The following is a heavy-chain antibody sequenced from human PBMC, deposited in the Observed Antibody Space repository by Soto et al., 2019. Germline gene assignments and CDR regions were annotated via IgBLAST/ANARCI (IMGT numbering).Heavy chain of an antibody. CDR1: GFTVSSNY. D-gene: IGHD5-18*01. V-gene: IGHV3-53*04. Sequence: GGSLRLSCAASGFTVSSNYMSWVRQAPGKGLEWVSVIYSGGSTYYADSVKGRFTISRHNSKNTLYLQMNSLRAEDTAVYYCAREKIQLWLRYYYYYMDVWGKGTTVTVSS. CDR2: IYSGGST. J-gene: IGHJ6*03. CDR3: AREKIQLWLRYYYYYMDV.